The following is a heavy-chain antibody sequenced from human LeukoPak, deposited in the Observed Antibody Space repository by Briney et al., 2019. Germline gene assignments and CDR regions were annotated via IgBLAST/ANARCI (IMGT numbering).Heavy chain of an antibody. CDR2: IYYSGST. CDR1: GGSINSYH. CDR3: ASLQLGYCSGGSCYRDY. J-gene: IGHJ4*02. D-gene: IGHD2-15*01. V-gene: IGHV4-59*08. Sequence: PSETLSLTCNVSGGSINSYHWSWIRQPPGKGLEWIGYIYYSGSTYYNPSLRSRVTISVDTSKNQFSLKLSSVTAADTAVYYCASLQLGYCSGGSCYRDYWGQGTLVTVSS.